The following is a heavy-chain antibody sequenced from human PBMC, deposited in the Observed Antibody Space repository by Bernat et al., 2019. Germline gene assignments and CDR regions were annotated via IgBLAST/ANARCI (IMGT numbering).Heavy chain of an antibody. V-gene: IGHV3-23*01. CDR3: AKEECSGGACYATDY. CDR2: SSESGGRT. D-gene: IGHD2-15*01. CDR1: GFTFSSHA. J-gene: IGHJ4*02. Sequence: EVRLLESGGGLVQPGGSLRLSCAASGFTFSSHAMNWVRQGPGKGLEWVSRSSESGGRTYYADSVEGRFTISRDNSKNTLYLQMNSLRAEDTAVYYRAKEECSGGACYATDYWGQGTLVTVSS.